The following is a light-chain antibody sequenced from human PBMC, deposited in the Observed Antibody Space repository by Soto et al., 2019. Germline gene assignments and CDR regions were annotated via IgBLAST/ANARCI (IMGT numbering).Light chain of an antibody. CDR2: EDF. J-gene: IGLJ3*02. CDR3: CSYVGGWV. V-gene: IGLV2-23*01. Sequence: QSALTQPASVSGSPGQSTTISCTGTSSNIGRYYLVSWYQQHPGRAPKLIIYEDFKRPSGVSNRFSTSKSGNTASLTISGLQAEDEADYYCCSYVGGWVFGGGTQLTVL. CDR1: SSNIGRYYL.